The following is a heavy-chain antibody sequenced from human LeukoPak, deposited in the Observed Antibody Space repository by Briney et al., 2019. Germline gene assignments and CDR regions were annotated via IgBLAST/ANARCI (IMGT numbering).Heavy chain of an antibody. J-gene: IGHJ4*02. Sequence: SETLSLTCTVTGGSIIDNSFYWGWIRQPPGKGLERIGRIFHSGTTNYNPSLERRVTIAVDTSKNQFSLRLTSVTAADTALYYCARLTDSWGQGTLVTVSS. CDR2: IFHSGTT. V-gene: IGHV4-39*01. CDR1: GGSIIDNSFY. CDR3: ARLTDS.